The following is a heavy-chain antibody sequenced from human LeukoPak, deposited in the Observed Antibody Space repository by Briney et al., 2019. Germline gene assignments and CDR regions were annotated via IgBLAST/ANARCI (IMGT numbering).Heavy chain of an antibody. CDR1: GFTFSSYA. J-gene: IGHJ4*02. V-gene: IGHV4-4*07. Sequence: PGGSLRLSCAASGFTFSSYAMSWIRQPAGKGLEWIGRIYTNGTTNYNPSLKSRVTISIDTSENQFSLKLSSVTAADTAVYYCARGLWFGDENPPYFDYWGQGTLVTVSS. CDR3: ARGLWFGDENPPYFDY. D-gene: IGHD3-10*01. CDR2: IYTNGTT.